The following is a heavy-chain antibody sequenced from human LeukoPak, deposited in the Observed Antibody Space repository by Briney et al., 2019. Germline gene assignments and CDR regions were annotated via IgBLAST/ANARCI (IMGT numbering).Heavy chain of an antibody. CDR1: GFTFDDYA. CDR3: LFGY. CDR2: ISWNSGSI. V-gene: IGHV3-9*01. J-gene: IGHJ4*02. D-gene: IGHD3-22*01. Sequence: GGSLRLSCAASGFTFDDYAMHWVRQAPGKGLEWVSGISWNSGSIGYADSVKGRFTISRDNAKNSLYLQMNSLRAEDYDSSGALFGYWGQGTLVTVSS.